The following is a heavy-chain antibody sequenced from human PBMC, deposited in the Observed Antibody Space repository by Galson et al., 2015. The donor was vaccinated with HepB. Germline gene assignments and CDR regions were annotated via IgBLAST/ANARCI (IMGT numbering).Heavy chain of an antibody. CDR1: GFTFSNAW. CDR3: TTDRDMQLAEIDY. D-gene: IGHD6-6*01. Sequence: SLRLSCAASGFTFSNAWMSWVRQAPGKGLEWVGRIKSKTDGGTTDYAAPVKGRFTISRDDSKNTLYLQMNSLKTEDTAVYYCTTDRDMQLAEIDYWGQGTLVTVSS. V-gene: IGHV3-15*01. CDR2: IKSKTDGGTT. J-gene: IGHJ4*02.